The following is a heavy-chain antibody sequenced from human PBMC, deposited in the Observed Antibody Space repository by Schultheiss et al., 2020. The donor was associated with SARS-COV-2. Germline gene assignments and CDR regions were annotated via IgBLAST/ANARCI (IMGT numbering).Heavy chain of an antibody. CDR1: GYTFTSYN. V-gene: IGHV1-69*06. CDR2: IIPIFGTA. CDR3: ARATVGTTKTEWYYGVDV. Sequence: SVKVSCKASGYTFTSYNMHWVRQAPGQGLEWMGGIIPIFGTANYAQKFQGRVTITADKSTSTAYMELSSLRSEDTAVYYCARATVGTTKTEWYYGVDVWGQGTMVTVSS. D-gene: IGHD4-23*01. J-gene: IGHJ6*02.